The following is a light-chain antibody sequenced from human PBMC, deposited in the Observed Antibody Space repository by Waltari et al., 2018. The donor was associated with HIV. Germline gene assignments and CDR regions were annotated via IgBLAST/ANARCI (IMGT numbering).Light chain of an antibody. CDR2: EVT. CDR1: TSDIGKYNL. V-gene: IGLV2-23*02. CDR3: SSYATGNTYV. J-gene: IGLJ1*01. Sequence: QSALTQPASVSGSPGQPITISCTGPTSDIGKYNLFSWYQQHPGRVPKVLIFEVTTRPSGISHRFSGSKSDNTASLTISGLQAEDEADYYCSSYATGNTYVFGTGTSVTVL.